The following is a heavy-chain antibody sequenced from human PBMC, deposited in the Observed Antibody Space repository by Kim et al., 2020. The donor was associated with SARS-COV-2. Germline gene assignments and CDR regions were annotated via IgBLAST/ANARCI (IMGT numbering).Heavy chain of an antibody. V-gene: IGHV3-74*01. J-gene: IGHJ4*02. D-gene: IGHD3-10*01. Sequence: TCDADSVKGRITLSKCTAKNTMYLTIDGLRAEDTALYYCSRGSGNFGDFDYWGQGTLVTVSS. CDR2: T. CDR3: SRGSGNFGDFDY.